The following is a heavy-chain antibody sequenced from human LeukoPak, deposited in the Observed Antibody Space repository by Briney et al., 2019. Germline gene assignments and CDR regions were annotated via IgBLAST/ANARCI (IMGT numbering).Heavy chain of an antibody. Sequence: GGSLRLSCAASGFTFSNYAMSWVRLAPGKGLEWVSRITVRGDIAYYADSVKGRFTVSRDDSKNRLYLQMNSLVAEDTAVYYCTKDQPVGAFADYWGQGTLVTVSS. J-gene: IGHJ4*02. CDR1: GFTFSNYA. V-gene: IGHV3-23*01. D-gene: IGHD3-10*01. CDR3: TKDQPVGAFADY. CDR2: ITVRGDIA.